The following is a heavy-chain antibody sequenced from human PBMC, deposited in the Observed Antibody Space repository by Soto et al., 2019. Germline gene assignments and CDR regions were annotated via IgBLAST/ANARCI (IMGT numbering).Heavy chain of an antibody. V-gene: IGHV2-5*02. J-gene: IGHJ4*02. CDR1: GFSLSTSGVG. D-gene: IGHD4-17*01. CDR3: AHRQRTVYFDY. Sequence: QITLKESGPTLVKPTQTLTLTCTFSGFSLSTSGVGVGWIRQPPGKALEWLALIYWDDDKRYSPSLKSRLTITENTSKNQVVLTMTNMDPVDTATYYCAHRQRTVYFDYWGQGTLVTVSS. CDR2: IYWDDDK.